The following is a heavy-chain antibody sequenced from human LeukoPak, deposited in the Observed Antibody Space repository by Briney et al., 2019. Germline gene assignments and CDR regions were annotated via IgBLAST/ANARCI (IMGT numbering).Heavy chain of an antibody. D-gene: IGHD3-10*01. Sequence: ESLKISFKGSGYRFTSYWIGWVRQMPGKGLEWMGMFYPGDSETTYSPSFQGQVTISADKSISTAYLQWSSLKASDTAMYYCARHPTYYYGSGSYFIDYWGQGTLVAVSS. V-gene: IGHV5-51*01. CDR2: FYPGDSET. CDR3: ARHPTYYYGSGSYFIDY. CDR1: GYRFTSYW. J-gene: IGHJ4*02.